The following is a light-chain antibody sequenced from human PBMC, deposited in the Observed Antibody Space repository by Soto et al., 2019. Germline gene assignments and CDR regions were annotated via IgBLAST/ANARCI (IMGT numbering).Light chain of an antibody. J-gene: IGLJ2*01. CDR1: SSDVGGYNY. CDR3: SSYAGSNNVV. CDR2: EVS. Sequence: QSALTQRPSASGSPGQSVTISCTGTSSDVGGYNYVSWYQQHPGKAPKVMIYEVSKRPSGVPDRFSGSKSGNTASLTVSGLQAEDEADYYCSSYAGSNNVVFGGGTKLTVL. V-gene: IGLV2-8*01.